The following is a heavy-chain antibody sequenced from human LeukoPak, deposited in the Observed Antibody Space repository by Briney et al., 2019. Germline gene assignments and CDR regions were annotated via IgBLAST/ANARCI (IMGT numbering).Heavy chain of an antibody. CDR3: ARGDGYNFFGY. D-gene: IGHD5-24*01. CDR1: GFSATNNY. V-gene: IGHV3-53*01. Sequence: PGGSLRLSCAASGFSATNNYMSWVRQAPGKGLEWVSVFYVGGATYYADSVKGRFTISRDNSENTLYLQMNSLRAEDTAVYYCARGDGYNFFGYWGQGTLVTVSS. CDR2: FYVGGAT. J-gene: IGHJ4*02.